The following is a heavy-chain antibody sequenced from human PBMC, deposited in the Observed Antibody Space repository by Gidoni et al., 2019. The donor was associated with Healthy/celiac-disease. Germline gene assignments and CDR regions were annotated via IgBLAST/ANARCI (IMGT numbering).Heavy chain of an antibody. CDR2: IYYSGST. J-gene: IGHJ4*02. D-gene: IGHD2-2*01. CDR3: ARAEGDIVVASPDY. CDR1: GGSISSSSYY. Sequence: QLQLQESGPGLVKPSETLSLTCTVSGGSISSSSYYWGWIRQPPGKGLEWIGSIYYSGSTYYNPSLKSRVTISVDTSKNQFSLKLSSVTAADTAVYYCARAEGDIVVASPDYWGQGTLVTVSS. V-gene: IGHV4-39*01.